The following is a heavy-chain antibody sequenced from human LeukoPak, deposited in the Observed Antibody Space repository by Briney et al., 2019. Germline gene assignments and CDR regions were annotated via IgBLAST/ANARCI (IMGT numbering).Heavy chain of an antibody. D-gene: IGHD5-18*01. CDR2: IYYSGST. J-gene: IGHJ4*02. Sequence: SSETLSLTCTVSGGSISSSSYYWGWIRQPPGKGLEWIGSIYYSGSTYYNPSLKSRATISVDTSKNQFSLKLSSVTAADTAVYYCARHPTHFTDTAMVYFDYWGQGTLVTVSS. CDR3: ARHPTHFTDTAMVYFDY. V-gene: IGHV4-39*01. CDR1: GGSISSSSYY.